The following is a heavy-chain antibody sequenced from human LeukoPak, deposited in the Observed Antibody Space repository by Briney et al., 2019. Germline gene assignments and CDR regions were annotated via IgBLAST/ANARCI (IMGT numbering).Heavy chain of an antibody. CDR1: GYTFIGYY. CDR2: INPNSGGT. CDR3: ARDASPFDY. J-gene: IGHJ4*02. V-gene: IGHV1-2*02. Sequence: ASVKVSCKASGYTFIGYYIHWVRQAPGQGLKWMGWINPNSGGTNYEEKFQGRVTMTRDTSISTAYMELSRLRSDDTAVYYCARDASPFDYWGQGTLVTVSS.